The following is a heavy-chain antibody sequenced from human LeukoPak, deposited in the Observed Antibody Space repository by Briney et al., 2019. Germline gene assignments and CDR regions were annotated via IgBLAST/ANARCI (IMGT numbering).Heavy chain of an antibody. Sequence: GGSLRLSCAASGFTFSSYSMNWVRQAPGKGLEWVSSISSSSSYIYYADSVKGRFTISRDNAKNSLYLQMNSLRAEDTAVYYCARVSVAPKTTPDYWGQGTLVTVSS. CDR1: GFTFSSYS. V-gene: IGHV3-21*01. D-gene: IGHD6-19*01. CDR2: ISSSSSYI. CDR3: ARVSVAPKTTPDY. J-gene: IGHJ4*02.